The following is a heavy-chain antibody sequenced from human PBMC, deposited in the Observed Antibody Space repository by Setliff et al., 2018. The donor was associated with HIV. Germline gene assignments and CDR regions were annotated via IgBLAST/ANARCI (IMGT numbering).Heavy chain of an antibody. V-gene: IGHV3-30-3*01. J-gene: IGHJ4*02. Sequence: GGSLRLSCAASGFSFSSLAMHWVRQAPGKGLEWVAAISDDGTIKNYADSVKGRFTISRDSSTDTVYVQMNSLRVGDTAVYYCARAPNWGSPHYFDFWGQGTLVTVSS. CDR2: ISDDGTIK. D-gene: IGHD7-27*01. CDR3: ARAPNWGSPHYFDF. CDR1: GFSFSSLA.